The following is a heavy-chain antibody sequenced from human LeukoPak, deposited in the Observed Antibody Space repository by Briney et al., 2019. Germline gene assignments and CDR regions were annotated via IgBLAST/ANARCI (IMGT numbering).Heavy chain of an antibody. CDR1: GFTFSSYW. CDR2: ISIDGSNT. D-gene: IGHD2-2*01. J-gene: IGHJ4*02. V-gene: IGHV3-74*01. Sequence: GGSLRLSCAASGFTFSSYWMNWVRQVPGKGLVWVSRISIDGSNTNYADSVKGRFTISRDNSKNTLYLQMNSLRTEDTAVYYCAKDSLRTLPAASFDYWGQGTLVTVSS. CDR3: AKDSLRTLPAASFDY.